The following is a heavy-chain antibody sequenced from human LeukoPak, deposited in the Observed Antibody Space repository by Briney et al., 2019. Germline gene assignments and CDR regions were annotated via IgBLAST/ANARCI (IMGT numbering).Heavy chain of an antibody. J-gene: IGHJ4*02. V-gene: IGHV3-11*04. Sequence: GGSLRLSCAASGFTFSDYYMGWIRQAPGKGLEWVSYISTGGSTIYYADSVKGRFTISRDNAKNSLSLQMNSLRAEATAVYYCARSLYSSGWYSDYWGQGTLVTVSS. CDR2: ISTGGSTI. CDR1: GFTFSDYY. D-gene: IGHD6-19*01. CDR3: ARSLYSSGWYSDY.